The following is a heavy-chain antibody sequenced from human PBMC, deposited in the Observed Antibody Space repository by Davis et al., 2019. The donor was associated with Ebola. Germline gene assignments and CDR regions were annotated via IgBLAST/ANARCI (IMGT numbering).Heavy chain of an antibody. CDR3: ARDLGVEGGTISLGV. CDR1: GFTLSTYD. CDR2: MNPNSDNT. J-gene: IGHJ6*02. Sequence: ASVKVSCKASGFTLSTYDVNWVRQAPGQGLEWMGWMNPNSDNTDYAQKFQGRVTMTTDTSTSTAYMELRSLTSDDTAVYYCARDLGVEGGTISLGVWGQGTTVTVSS. D-gene: IGHD2-2*01. V-gene: IGHV1-8*02.